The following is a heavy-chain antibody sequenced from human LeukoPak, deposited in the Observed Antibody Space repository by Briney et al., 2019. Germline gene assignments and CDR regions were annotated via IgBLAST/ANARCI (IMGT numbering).Heavy chain of an antibody. V-gene: IGHV1-18*01. J-gene: IGHJ3*02. CDR2: ISYNNGNT. Sequence: EPSVKVSCKASGYTFTSYGISWVRQAPGQGLEWMGWISYNNGNTNYAQKLQGRVTMTTDTSTSTAYMELRSLRSDDTAVYYCARDPPQDYYDSSGYYTDAFDIWGQGTMVRVSS. D-gene: IGHD3-22*01. CDR1: GYTFTSYG. CDR3: ARDPPQDYYDSSGYYTDAFDI.